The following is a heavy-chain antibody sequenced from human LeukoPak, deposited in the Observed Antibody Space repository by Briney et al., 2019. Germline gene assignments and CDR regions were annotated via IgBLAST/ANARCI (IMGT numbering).Heavy chain of an antibody. V-gene: IGHV3-48*03. CDR2: ISSSGSTI. D-gene: IGHD3-9*01. CDR3: ASRNVLRYFDWPYPIDY. J-gene: IGHJ4*02. CDR1: GFTFSSYE. Sequence: GGSLRLSCAASGFTFSSYEMNWVRQAPGKGLEWVSYISSSGSTIYYADSVKGRFTISRDNAKNSLYLQMNSLRAEDTAVYYCASRNVLRYFDWPYPIDYWGQGTLVTVSS.